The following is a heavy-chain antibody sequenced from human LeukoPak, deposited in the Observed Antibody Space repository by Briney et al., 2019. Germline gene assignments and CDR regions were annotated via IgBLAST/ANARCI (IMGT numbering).Heavy chain of an antibody. CDR1: GYTFSGHY. D-gene: IGHD2-15*01. CDR3: ARGAVVVAGIRFFDY. CDR2: INTGNGNA. V-gene: IGHV1-3*04. Sequence: ASVKVSCKASGYTFSGHYLHWVRQAPGQSLEWMGWINTGNGNAEYSHNFQGRVTILRDTSATTVYMDLSSLRSEDTAVYYCARGAVVVAGIRFFDYWGQGTLVTVSS. J-gene: IGHJ4*02.